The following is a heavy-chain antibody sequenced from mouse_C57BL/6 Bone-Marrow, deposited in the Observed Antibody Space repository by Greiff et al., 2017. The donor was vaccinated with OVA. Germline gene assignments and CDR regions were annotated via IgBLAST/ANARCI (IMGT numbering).Heavy chain of an antibody. CDR2: IDPENGDT. D-gene: IGHD2-1*01. J-gene: IGHJ2*01. V-gene: IGHV14-4*01. Sequence: VQLKQSGAELVRPGASVKLSCTASGFNITDDYMHWVKQRPEQGLEWIGWIDPENGDTAYASKFQGKATITADTSSNTAYLQLSSLTSEDTAVYYCTLIYYGNYGWFDYWGQGTTLTVSS. CDR3: TLIYYGNYGWFDY. CDR1: GFNITDDY.